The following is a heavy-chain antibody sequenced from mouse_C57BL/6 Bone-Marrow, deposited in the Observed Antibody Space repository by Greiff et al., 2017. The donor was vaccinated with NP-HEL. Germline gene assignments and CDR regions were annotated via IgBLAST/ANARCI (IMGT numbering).Heavy chain of an antibody. CDR3: ATDGYQRYFDV. CDR1: GFTFSSYA. J-gene: IGHJ1*03. CDR2: ISDGGSYT. V-gene: IGHV5-4*03. D-gene: IGHD2-3*01. Sequence: EVKVVESGGGLVKPGGSLKLSCAASGFTFSSYAMSWVRQTPEKRLEWVATISDGGSYTYYPDNVKGRFTISRDNAKNNLYLQMSHLKSEDTAMYYCATDGYQRYFDVWGTGTTVTVSS.